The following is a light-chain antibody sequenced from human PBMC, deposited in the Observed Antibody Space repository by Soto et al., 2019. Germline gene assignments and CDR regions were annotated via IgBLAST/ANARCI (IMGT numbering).Light chain of an antibody. V-gene: IGKV3-20*01. CDR1: QSVSSSY. Sequence: EIVLTQSTGTLSLSPGERATLSCRASQSVSSSYLAWYQQKPGQAPRLLIYGASSRANGIPDMFSGSGSGTDFTLTSSRLEPEDFEVYYCQKYGSPLWTFGQGTKVEI. CDR3: QKYGSPLWT. J-gene: IGKJ1*01. CDR2: GAS.